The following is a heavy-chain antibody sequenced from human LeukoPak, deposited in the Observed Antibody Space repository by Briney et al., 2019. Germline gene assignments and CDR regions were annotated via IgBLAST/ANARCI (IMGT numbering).Heavy chain of an antibody. D-gene: IGHD5-12*01. CDR3: ASTKEGYSGYDFLPY. J-gene: IGHJ4*02. V-gene: IGHV1-69*05. CDR2: IIPIFGTA. CDR1: GGTFSSYA. Sequence: SVKVSCKASGGTFSSYAISWVRQAPGQGLEWMGGIIPIFGTANYAQKFQGRVTITTDESTSTAYMELSSLRSEDTAVYYCASTKEGYSGYDFLPYWGQGTLVTVFS.